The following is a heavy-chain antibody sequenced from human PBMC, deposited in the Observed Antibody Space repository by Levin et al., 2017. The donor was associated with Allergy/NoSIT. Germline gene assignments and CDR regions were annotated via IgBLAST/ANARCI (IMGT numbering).Heavy chain of an antibody. D-gene: IGHD2-2*01. CDR2: ISGGGDST. Sequence: GGSLRLSCAASGFTFSSYAMSWVRQAPGKGLEWVSAISGGGDSTHYADSVKGRFTISRDNSKNTLYLQMNTLRAEDTAVSYCPKVHFSRTDCYEGARRLIDYWGQGTLVTVSS. CDR1: GFTFSSYA. J-gene: IGHJ4*02. CDR3: PKVHFSRTDCYEGARRLIDY. V-gene: IGHV3-23*01.